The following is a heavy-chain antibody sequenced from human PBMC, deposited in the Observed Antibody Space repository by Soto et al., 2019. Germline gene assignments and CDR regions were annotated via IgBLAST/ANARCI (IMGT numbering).Heavy chain of an antibody. CDR3: ARDLRVYDSSGYYSSAFDI. V-gene: IGHV1-69*01. D-gene: IGHD3-22*01. CDR2: IIPIFGTA. CDR1: GGTFSSYA. Sequence: QVQLVQSGAEVKKPGSSVKVSCKASGGTFSSYAISWVRQAPGQGLEWMGGIIPIFGTANNAQKFQGRVTITADESTSTANMELSSLRSEDTAVYFCARDLRVYDSSGYYSSAFDIWGQGTMVTVSS. J-gene: IGHJ3*02.